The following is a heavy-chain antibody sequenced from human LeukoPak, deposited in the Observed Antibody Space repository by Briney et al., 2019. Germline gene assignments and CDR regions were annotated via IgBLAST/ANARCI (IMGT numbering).Heavy chain of an antibody. CDR1: GITFRSYS. J-gene: IGHJ6*02. D-gene: IGHD3-16*01. CDR2: INHNGNVN. CDR3: ARGGGLDV. Sequence: GGSLRLSCGASGITFRSYSMNWVRQAPGKGLEWVASINHNGNVNYYVDSVKGRFTISRDNAKNSLYLQMSNLRAEDTAVYFCARGGGLDVWGQGATVTVSS. V-gene: IGHV3-7*03.